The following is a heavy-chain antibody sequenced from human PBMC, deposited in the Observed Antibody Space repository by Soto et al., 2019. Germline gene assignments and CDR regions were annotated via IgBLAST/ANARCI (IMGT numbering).Heavy chain of an antibody. CDR2: IKSKTDGGTT. CDR1: GFXFSNAW. CDR3: TAGTGTTTYAAFDI. Sequence: GGSLXLSCAASGFXFSNAWMNWVRQAPGKGLEWVGRIKSKTDGGTTDYAAPVKGRFTISRDDSKNTLYLQMNSLKTEDTAVYYCTAGTGTTTYAAFDIWGQGTMVTVSS. V-gene: IGHV3-15*07. D-gene: IGHD1-7*01. J-gene: IGHJ3*02.